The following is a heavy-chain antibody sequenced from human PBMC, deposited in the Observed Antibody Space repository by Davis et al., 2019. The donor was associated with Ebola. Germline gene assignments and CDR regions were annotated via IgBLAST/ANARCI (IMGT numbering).Heavy chain of an antibody. CDR2: INHSGGST. V-gene: IGHV1-46*01. J-gene: IGHJ5*02. D-gene: IGHD2-15*01. CDR1: GYNFTSYY. Sequence: ASVKVSCKASGYNFTSYYMHWVRQAPGHGLEWMGIINHSGGSTTYAQKFQGRVTMTRDTSTSTVYMELSSLRSDETAVYYCARDRGDIVVVVAAPILFDPWGKGTLVTVSS. CDR3: ARDRGDIVVVVAAPILFDP.